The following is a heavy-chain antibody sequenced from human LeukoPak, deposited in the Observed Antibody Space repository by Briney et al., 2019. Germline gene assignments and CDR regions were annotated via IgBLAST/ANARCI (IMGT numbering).Heavy chain of an antibody. Sequence: GGSLRLSCAASGVTFSSYEMNWFRQPPGRGLEWVSYISSSGSTIYYAASVKGRFTISRDNAKNSLYLQLNSLRAEDTAVYYCARDLGSSWQLLINYYGMDVWGQGTTVTVSS. CDR1: GVTFSSYE. CDR3: ARDLGSSWQLLINYYGMDV. V-gene: IGHV3-48*03. D-gene: IGHD6-13*01. CDR2: ISSSGSTI. J-gene: IGHJ6*02.